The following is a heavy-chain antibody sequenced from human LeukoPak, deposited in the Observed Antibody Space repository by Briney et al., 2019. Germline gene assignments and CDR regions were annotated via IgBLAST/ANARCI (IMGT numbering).Heavy chain of an antibody. Sequence: PGGSLRLSCAASGLTLRSYSMNWVRQAPGKGLEWVSSITADSSDIYYSDSVKGRFTISRDNAKNSLYLQMNSLRAEDTAVYYCAELGITMIGGVWGKGTTVTISS. CDR1: GLTLRSYS. CDR2: ITADSSDI. J-gene: IGHJ6*04. D-gene: IGHD3-10*02. V-gene: IGHV3-21*01. CDR3: AELGITMIGGV.